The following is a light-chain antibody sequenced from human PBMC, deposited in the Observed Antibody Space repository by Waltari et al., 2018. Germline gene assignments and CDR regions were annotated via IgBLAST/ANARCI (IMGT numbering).Light chain of an antibody. Sequence: LPQHPPASGTPGQRPTTPAPGTRSNTGGRIVHWYQQVPGTAPKLLIDDRNQRASGVPDRFSGSKSGTTASLAISGLQSEDEADYFCAVSDARLNCSVFGGGTKVTVL. J-gene: IGLJ3*02. CDR2: DRN. CDR3: AVSDARLNCSV. CDR1: RSNTGGRI. V-gene: IGLV1-44*01.